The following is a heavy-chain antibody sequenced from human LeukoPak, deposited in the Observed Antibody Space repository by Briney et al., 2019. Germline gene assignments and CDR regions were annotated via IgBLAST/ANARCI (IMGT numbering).Heavy chain of an antibody. Sequence: PSETLSLTCTVSGGSISSSSYYWGWIRQPPGKGLEWIGSIYYSGSTYYNPSLKSRVTISVDTSKNQFSLKLSSVTAADTAVYYCADSSSWPQFFDYWGQGTLVTVSS. CDR3: ADSSSWPQFFDY. CDR2: IYYSGST. V-gene: IGHV4-39*07. J-gene: IGHJ4*02. D-gene: IGHD6-13*01. CDR1: GGSISSSSYY.